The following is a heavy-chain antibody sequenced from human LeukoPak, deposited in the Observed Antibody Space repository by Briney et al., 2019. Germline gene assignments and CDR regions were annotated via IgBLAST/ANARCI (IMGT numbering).Heavy chain of an antibody. CDR3: AGYSSSWGGLGY. J-gene: IGHJ4*02. CDR1: GGSISSGDYY. Sequence: SETLSLTCTVSGGSISSGDYYWSWIRQPPGKGLEWIGYIYYSGSTNYNPSLKSRVTISVDTSKNQFSLKLSSVTAADTAVYYCAGYSSSWGGLGYWGQGTLVTVSS. CDR2: IYYSGST. V-gene: IGHV4-61*08. D-gene: IGHD6-13*01.